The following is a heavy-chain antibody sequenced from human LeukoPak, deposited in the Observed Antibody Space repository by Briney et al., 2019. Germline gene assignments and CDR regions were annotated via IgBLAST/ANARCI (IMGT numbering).Heavy chain of an antibody. CDR2: INEAGNEK. CDR3: VRDDGSLIGRD. J-gene: IGHJ3*01. CDR1: GFTFSSNW. Sequence: PGGSLRLSCAASGFTFSSNWMGRVRQAPGKGLEWVANINEAGNEKYYGDSVTGRFTIARDNANKLLDLQMNSLRGDDSAVYYCVRDDGSLIGRDWGQGTMVTVSS. D-gene: IGHD2/OR15-2a*01. V-gene: IGHV3-7*01.